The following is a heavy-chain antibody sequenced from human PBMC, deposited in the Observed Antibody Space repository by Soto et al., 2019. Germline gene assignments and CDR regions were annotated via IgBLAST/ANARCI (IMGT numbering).Heavy chain of an antibody. J-gene: IGHJ6*02. Sequence: QRLSCAASGFTFSSYAMSWVRQAPGKGLEWVSAISGSGGSTYYADSVKGRFTISRDNSKNTLYLQMNSLRAEDTAVYYCAKKKKAATPFWGMDVWGQGTTVTVSS. CDR2: ISGSGGST. CDR1: GFTFSSYA. D-gene: IGHD3-3*01. CDR3: AKKKKAATPFWGMDV. V-gene: IGHV3-23*01.